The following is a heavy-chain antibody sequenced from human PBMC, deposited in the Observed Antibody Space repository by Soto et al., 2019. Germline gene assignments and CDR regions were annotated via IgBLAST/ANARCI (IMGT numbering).Heavy chain of an antibody. D-gene: IGHD4-17*01. CDR1: GFTFSSLG. CDR2: VSSDGNSK. CDR3: AKELGDSRAFPLDY. V-gene: IGHV3-30*18. J-gene: IGHJ4*02. Sequence: QVQLVESGGGVVQPGRSLRLSCAASGFTFSSLGMHWVRQAPGKGLEWVAIVSSDGNSKYYADSVKGRFTISRDNSKNTLDLQLNSLSSEDTAVYYCAKELGDSRAFPLDYWGQGTLVIVSS.